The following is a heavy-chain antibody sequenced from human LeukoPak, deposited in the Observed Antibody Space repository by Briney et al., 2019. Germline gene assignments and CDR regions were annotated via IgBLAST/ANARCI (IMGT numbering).Heavy chain of an antibody. CDR3: ARDSSGYSGYDPCP. Sequence: PGGSLRLSCAASGFTFSSYSMNWVRQAPGKGLEWVSSISSSSSYIYYADSVKGRFTISRDNAKNSLYLQMNSLRAEDTAVYYCARDSSGYSGYDPCPWDQGTLVTVSS. CDR2: ISSSSSYI. CDR1: GFTFSSYS. D-gene: IGHD5-12*01. J-gene: IGHJ5*02. V-gene: IGHV3-21*01.